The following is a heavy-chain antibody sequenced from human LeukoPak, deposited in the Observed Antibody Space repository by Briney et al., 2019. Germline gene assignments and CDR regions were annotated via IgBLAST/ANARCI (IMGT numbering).Heavy chain of an antibody. CDR2: ISAYNGNT. D-gene: IGHD6-19*01. V-gene: IGHV1-18*01. CDR3: ARSPIARVAATTPYYMDV. J-gene: IGHJ6*03. CDR1: GYTFANYG. Sequence: ASVKVSCKASGYTFANYGISWVRQAHGQGLEWAGWISAYNGNTNYAQKLQGRVTLTTDTSTSTGYMELRSLRSDDTALYYCARSPIARVAATTPYYMDVWGKGTTVTISS.